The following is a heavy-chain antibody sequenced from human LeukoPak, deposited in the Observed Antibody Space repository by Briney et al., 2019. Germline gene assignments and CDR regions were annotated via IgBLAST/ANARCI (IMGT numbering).Heavy chain of an antibody. CDR1: AASISSSSYY. V-gene: IGHV4-39*01. J-gene: IGHJ4*02. CDR2: TYYGGRT. Sequence: PSETLSLTCTVAAASISSSSYYWGWIRQPPGKGLEWIVGTYYGGRTYSHPSLKSRSTISVDTSKNQFSLKVSSVTAADTAVYYCERHNNVAMVTTARFDYWGEGTLVTVSS. D-gene: IGHD4-17*01. CDR3: ERHNNVAMVTTARFDY.